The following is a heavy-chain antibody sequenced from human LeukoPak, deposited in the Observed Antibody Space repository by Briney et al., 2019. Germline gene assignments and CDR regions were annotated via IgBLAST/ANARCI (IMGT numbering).Heavy chain of an antibody. CDR3: ARDGDDIVVVPAAIYYYYYMDV. J-gene: IGHJ6*03. D-gene: IGHD2-2*02. CDR1: GGSISSYY. Sequence: SETLSLTCTVSGGSISSYYWSWIRQPPGKGLEWVGYIYYSGSTNYNPSLKSRVTTSVDTSKNQFSLKLSSVTAADTAVYYCARDGDDIVVVPAAIYYYYYMDVWGKGTTVTVSS. CDR2: IYYSGST. V-gene: IGHV4-59*01.